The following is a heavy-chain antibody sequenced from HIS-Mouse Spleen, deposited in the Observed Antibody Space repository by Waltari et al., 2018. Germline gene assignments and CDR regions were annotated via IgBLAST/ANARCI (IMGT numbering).Heavy chain of an antibody. D-gene: IGHD6-13*01. V-gene: IGHV6-1*01. J-gene: IGHJ4*02. CDR3: ARSGFVAAAGTIDY. CDR2: TYYRSKWYN. CDR1: GDSVSSNSAA. Sequence: QVQLQQSGPGLVKPSQTLSLTCAISGDSVSSNSAAWNCIRQSPSRGLEWLGRTYYRSKWYNDYAVSVKSRITINPDPSKNQFSLQLNSVTPEDTAVYYCARSGFVAAAGTIDYWGQGTLVTVSS.